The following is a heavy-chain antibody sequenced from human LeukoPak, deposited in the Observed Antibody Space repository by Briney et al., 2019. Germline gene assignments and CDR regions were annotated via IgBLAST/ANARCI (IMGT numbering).Heavy chain of an antibody. CDR2: IYSGGST. D-gene: IGHD3-10*01. V-gene: IGHV3-53*01. CDR3: ATLYGSGRPGRDAFDI. CDR1: GFTFSSYS. Sequence: GGSLRLSCAASGFTFSSYSMNWVRQAPGKGLEWVSVIYSGGSTYYADSVKGRFTISRDNSKNTLYLQMNSLRAEDTAVYYCATLYGSGRPGRDAFDIWGQGTMVTVSS. J-gene: IGHJ3*02.